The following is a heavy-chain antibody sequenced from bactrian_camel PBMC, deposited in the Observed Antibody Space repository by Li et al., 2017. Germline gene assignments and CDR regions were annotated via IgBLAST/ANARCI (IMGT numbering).Heavy chain of an antibody. CDR2: IERDGHT. Sequence: HVQLVESGGGSVEAGGSLRLSCAASGSISSSRCMAWFRQAPGKEREGLATIERDGHTSYVDAVKDRFTISSDNAKNTLYLQMNGLKAEDTAIYYCAAAAYLYCIGSESQGGERINWHYWGQGTQVTVS. J-gene: IGHJ4*01. D-gene: IGHD1*01. CDR3: AAAAYLYCIGSESQGGERINWHY. V-gene: IGHV3S53*01. CDR1: GSISSSRC.